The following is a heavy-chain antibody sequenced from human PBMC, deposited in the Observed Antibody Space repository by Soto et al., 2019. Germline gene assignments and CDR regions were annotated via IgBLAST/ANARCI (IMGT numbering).Heavy chain of an antibody. Sequence: QVQLVQSGAEVKKPAASVKVSCKASGYTFTSYDINWVRQATGQGGEGMGWMNPNSGKTGYAQKFQGRVTMTRNTSISTVYMELSSLRSEDTAVYYCARERAIRGFDYWGQGTLVTVSS. V-gene: IGHV1-8*01. CDR1: GYTFTSYD. CDR2: MNPNSGKT. J-gene: IGHJ4*02. CDR3: ARERAIRGFDY. D-gene: IGHD2-21*01.